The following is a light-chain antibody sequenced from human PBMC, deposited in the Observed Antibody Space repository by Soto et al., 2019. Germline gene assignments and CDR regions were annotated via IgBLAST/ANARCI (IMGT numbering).Light chain of an antibody. Sequence: DIQMTQSPSTLSASVGDRVTITCRASQSISSWLAWYQQKPGKAPKLLIYKASSLESGVPSRFSGSGSGTEFTLTISSLQPDDFANYYCQQYNSYSPDTFGQGTKLEIK. CDR2: KAS. CDR1: QSISSW. J-gene: IGKJ2*01. V-gene: IGKV1-5*03. CDR3: QQYNSYSPDT.